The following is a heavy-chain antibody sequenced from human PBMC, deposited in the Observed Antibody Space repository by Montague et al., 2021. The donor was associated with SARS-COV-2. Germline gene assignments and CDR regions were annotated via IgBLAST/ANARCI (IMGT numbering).Heavy chain of an antibody. CDR2: IYYSGST. D-gene: IGHD3-3*01. V-gene: IGHV4-61*05. J-gene: IGHJ6*02. CDR3: ARHFPETIVGVVIHPGGMDV. CDR1: GGSISSSSYY. Sequence: SETLSLTCTVSGGSISSSSYYWGWIRQPPGKGLEWIGYIYYSGSTNYNPSLKSRVTISVDTSKNQFSLKLSAVTAADTAVYYCARHFPETIVGVVIHPGGMDVWGQGTTVTVSS.